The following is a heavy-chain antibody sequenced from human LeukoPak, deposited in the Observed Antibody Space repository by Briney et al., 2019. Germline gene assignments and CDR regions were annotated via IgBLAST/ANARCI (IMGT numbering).Heavy chain of an antibody. CDR2: ISYDGSNT. J-gene: IGHJ4*02. Sequence: RALSLSCAASGSHFSSYTLDWVRPAPGMGLGWVAVISYDGSNTYYTDSVKDRLTISRDNSTNTLYLQMNSLRAEDSAADYCTRDPNRGSGHYYDYWGQGTLVTVSS. D-gene: IGHD3-22*01. V-gene: IGHV3-30-3*01. CDR1: GSHFSSYT. CDR3: TRDPNRGSGHYYDY.